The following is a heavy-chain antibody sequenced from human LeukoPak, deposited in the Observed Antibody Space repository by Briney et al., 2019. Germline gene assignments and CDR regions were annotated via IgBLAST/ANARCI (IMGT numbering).Heavy chain of an antibody. J-gene: IGHJ4*02. Sequence: PSETLSLTCTVSGDSISSSYWNWIRQTPGKGLEWTGYISASGNTNYNPSLKSRIIISVDMSKNQFSLKLSSVTAADTAVYYCARLIPGTTGLRKNYFDYWGQGTLVTVSS. CDR2: ISASGNT. D-gene: IGHD1-20*01. CDR1: GDSISSSY. V-gene: IGHV4-4*09. CDR3: ARLIPGTTGLRKNYFDY.